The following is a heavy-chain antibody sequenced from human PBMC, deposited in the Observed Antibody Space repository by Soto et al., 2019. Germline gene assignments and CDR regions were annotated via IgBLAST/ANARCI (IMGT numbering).Heavy chain of an antibody. CDR3: ASQYCSGGSCYYYYYGMDV. D-gene: IGHD2-15*01. CDR2: IIPIFGTA. V-gene: IGHV1-69*12. CDR1: GGTFSSYA. Sequence: QVQLVQSGAEVKKPGSSVKVSCKASGGTFSSYAISWVRQAPGQGLEWMGGIIPIFGTANYAQKFQGRVTITADEYTSTAYMELSSMRSEDTAVYYWASQYCSGGSCYYYYYGMDVWGQGTTVTVSS. J-gene: IGHJ6*01.